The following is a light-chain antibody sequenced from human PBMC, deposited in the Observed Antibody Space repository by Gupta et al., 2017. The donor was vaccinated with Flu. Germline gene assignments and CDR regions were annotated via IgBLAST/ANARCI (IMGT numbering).Light chain of an antibody. Sequence: SVAISGTGTSSDVGAYKYVSWYQQRPGKAPKLMIYEVSNRPSGVPDRFSGSKSGNTASLTVSGLQAEDEADYYCSSYAGSNNWVFGGGTTLTVL. CDR1: SSDVGAYKY. J-gene: IGLJ3*02. V-gene: IGLV2-8*01. CDR2: EVS. CDR3: SSYAGSNNWV.